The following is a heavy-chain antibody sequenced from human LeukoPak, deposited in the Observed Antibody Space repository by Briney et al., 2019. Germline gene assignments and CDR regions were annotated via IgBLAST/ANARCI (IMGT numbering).Heavy chain of an antibody. D-gene: IGHD6-13*01. CDR3: ARHGRPRYSSFYWFDP. CDR2: IYYSGST. Sequence: PSETLSLTCTVSGGSISSSSYYWGWIRQPPGKGLEWIGSIYYSGSTYYNPSLKSRVTISVDTSKNQFSLKLSSVTAADTAVYYCARHGRPRYSSFYWFDPWGQGTLVTVSS. V-gene: IGHV4-39*01. J-gene: IGHJ5*02. CDR1: GGSISSSSYY.